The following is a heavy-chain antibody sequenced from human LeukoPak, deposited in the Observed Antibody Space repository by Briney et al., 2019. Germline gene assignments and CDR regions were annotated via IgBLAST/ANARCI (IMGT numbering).Heavy chain of an antibody. CDR3: ARSLPYGTTWYGRSDF. D-gene: IGHD6-13*01. CDR2: IRQDGDTK. J-gene: IGHJ4*02. Sequence: GGSLRLSCEGSAFIFSGHWMNWVRQAPRKGLEWVANIRQDGDTKYYVDSVKGRFTISRDNAMNSLYLQMNSLRAEDTAIYYCARSLPYGTTWYGRSDFWGQGTLVTVSS. V-gene: IGHV3-7*03. CDR1: AFIFSGHW.